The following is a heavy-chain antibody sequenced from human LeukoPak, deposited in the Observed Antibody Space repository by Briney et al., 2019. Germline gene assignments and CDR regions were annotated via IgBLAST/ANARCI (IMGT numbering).Heavy chain of an antibody. J-gene: IGHJ4*02. CDR3: LLYDSSSSG. CDR1: GFTFTNYW. V-gene: IGHV3-74*01. Sequence: PGGSLRLSCAASGFTFTNYWMHWVRQAPGMGLVWVSRLPPDELDIIYADSVKGRFTVSRDNAKNTVYLQMNNLRAEDTAVYYCLLYDSSSSGWGQGTLVTVSS. CDR2: LPPDELDI. D-gene: IGHD3-22*01.